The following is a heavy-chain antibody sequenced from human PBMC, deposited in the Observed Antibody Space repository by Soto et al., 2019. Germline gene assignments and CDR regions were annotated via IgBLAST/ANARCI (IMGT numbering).Heavy chain of an antibody. D-gene: IGHD5-12*01. J-gene: IGHJ4*02. V-gene: IGHV3-30-3*01. CDR3: ARGERWLHPFDN. Sequence: QVQLVESGGGVVQPGRSLRLSCAASGFTFSSYAMHWIRQAPGKGLEWVAVISYDGSNKYYADSVKGRFTISRDNSKNTLYLQMNSLRAEDTAVYYCARGERWLHPFDNWGQGTLVTVSS. CDR2: ISYDGSNK. CDR1: GFTFSSYA.